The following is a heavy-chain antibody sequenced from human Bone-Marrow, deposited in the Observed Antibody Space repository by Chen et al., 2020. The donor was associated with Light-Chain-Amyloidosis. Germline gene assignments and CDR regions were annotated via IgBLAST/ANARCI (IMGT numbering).Heavy chain of an antibody. CDR2: ISGSSSYK. J-gene: IGHJ6*02. V-gene: IGHV3-21*02. D-gene: IGHD4-17*01. Sequence: EVQLVESGGGLVKPGGSLRISRAGSGFDFFRHSLNWVGQAPGKGLELVSFISGSSSYKYYADSVRGRFTVSRDNTDNSLYLEMQSLRAEDTAVYYCARDTGFFGMDVWGPGTTVTVSS. CDR1: GFDFFRHS. CDR3: ARDTGFFGMDV.